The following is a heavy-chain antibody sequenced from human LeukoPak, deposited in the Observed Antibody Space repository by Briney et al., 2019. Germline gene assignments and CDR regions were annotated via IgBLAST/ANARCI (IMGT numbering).Heavy chain of an antibody. Sequence: GESRKFSCKGSGYSFTSYWIAWVRQIPGKGREWMGIIYAGDSDTRYSPSFQGQVTISADKSISTAYLQWSSLKASDTAMYYCARRDYGGKHFDYWGQGTLVTVSS. CDR2: IYAGDSDT. CDR3: ARRDYGGKHFDY. J-gene: IGHJ4*02. CDR1: GYSFTSYW. V-gene: IGHV5-51*01. D-gene: IGHD4-23*01.